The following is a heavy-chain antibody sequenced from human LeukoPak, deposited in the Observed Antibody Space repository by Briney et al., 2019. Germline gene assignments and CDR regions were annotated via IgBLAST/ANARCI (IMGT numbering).Heavy chain of an antibody. D-gene: IGHD3-22*01. CDR2: IYWDDDR. J-gene: IGHJ4*02. CDR3: AHRKNYYDSSVFDN. Sequence: SGPTLVNPTQTLTLTCTFSGFSFNTRGVGVGWIRQPPGRALEWLALIYWDDDRRYSPSLKSRLTITKDTSKNQVVLTMTNMDPVDTATYFCAHRKNYYDSSVFDNWGQGTLVTVSS. V-gene: IGHV2-5*02. CDR1: GFSFNTRGVG.